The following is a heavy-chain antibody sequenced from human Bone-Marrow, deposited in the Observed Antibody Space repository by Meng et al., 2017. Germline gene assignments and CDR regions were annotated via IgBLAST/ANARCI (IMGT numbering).Heavy chain of an antibody. V-gene: IGHV3-15*01. CDR1: GFTFSNAW. D-gene: IGHD3-9*01. CDR3: ARSYYDILTGESTNAFDI. CDR2: IKSKTDGGTT. J-gene: IGHJ3*02. Sequence: GESLKISCAASGFTFSNAWMSWVRQAPGKGLEWVGRIKSKTDGGTTDYAAPVKGRFTISRDDSKNTLYLQMNSLRAEDTAVYYCARSYYDILTGESTNAFDIWGQGTMVTVSS.